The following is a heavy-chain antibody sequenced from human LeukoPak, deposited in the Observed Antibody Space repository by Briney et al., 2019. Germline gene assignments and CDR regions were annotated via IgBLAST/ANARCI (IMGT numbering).Heavy chain of an antibody. Sequence: GRSLRLSCAASGFTFSSYAMHWVRQAPGKGLEWVAVISYDGSNKYYADSVKGRFTISRDNSKNTLYLQMNSLRAEDTAVYYCARDMKGIVVVPAAIGWFDPWGQGTLVTVSS. CDR3: ARDMKGIVVVPAAIGWFDP. CDR2: ISYDGSNK. D-gene: IGHD2-2*02. V-gene: IGHV3-30-3*01. CDR1: GFTFSSYA. J-gene: IGHJ5*02.